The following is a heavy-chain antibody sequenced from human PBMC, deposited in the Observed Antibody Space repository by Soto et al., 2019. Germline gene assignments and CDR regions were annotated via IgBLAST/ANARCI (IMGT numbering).Heavy chain of an antibody. D-gene: IGHD2-8*02. CDR3: ARQASYWHGGGGWFDP. Sequence: EVQLVESGGGLVQPGGSLRLSCAASGFTFSAYDMHWVRQPTGKGLEWVSAIGTLHDTYYPDSVKGRFTISRENAKNSFYLQMNSRTTGGTAVYYCARQASYWHGGGGWFDPWGQGTLVTVSS. CDR1: GFTFSAYD. J-gene: IGHJ5*02. CDR2: IGTLHDT. V-gene: IGHV3-13*01.